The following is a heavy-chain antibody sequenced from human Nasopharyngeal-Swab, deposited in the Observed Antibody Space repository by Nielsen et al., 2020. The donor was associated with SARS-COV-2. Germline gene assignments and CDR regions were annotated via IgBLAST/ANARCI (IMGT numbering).Heavy chain of an antibody. D-gene: IGHD6-19*01. CDR2: ISYDGSNK. CDR3: ARDRGIAVAGNYYYYGMDV. J-gene: IGHJ6*02. Sequence: GSLGLSCAASGFTFRSYAIHWVRQAPGKGVEWVAVISYDGSNKYYADSVKGRFTISRDNSKNTLYLQMNSLRAEDTAVYYCARDRGIAVAGNYYYYGMDVWGQGTTVTVSS. CDR1: GFTFRSYA. V-gene: IGHV3-30-3*01.